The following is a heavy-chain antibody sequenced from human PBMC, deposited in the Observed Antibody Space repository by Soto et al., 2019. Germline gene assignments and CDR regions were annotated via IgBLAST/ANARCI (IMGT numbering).Heavy chain of an antibody. D-gene: IGHD3-10*01. V-gene: IGHV3-13*01. Sequence: GGSLRLSCAAFGFTYRSYDMHWVRQVAGKGLEWVSSLGGAGAREYAESVKGRFVISRDNANSLYLQMDSLRAGDTAIYYCTRASFGVGMDLWGQGTPVTVSS. J-gene: IGHJ6*02. CDR1: GFTYRSYD. CDR2: LGGAGAR. CDR3: TRASFGVGMDL.